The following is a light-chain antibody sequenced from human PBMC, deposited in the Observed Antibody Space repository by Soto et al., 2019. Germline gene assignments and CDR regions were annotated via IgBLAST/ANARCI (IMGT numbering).Light chain of an antibody. V-gene: IGLV1-51*01. CDR2: DND. Sequence: QSVLTQPPSVSGAPGQRVTISCTGSSSNIGAGFDVHWYHQIAGTAPKLLIYDNDKRPSGIPDRFSGSKSGTSATLDITGLQTGDEADYYCGTWDYTLSARFFGTGTKLTVL. CDR1: SSNIGAGFD. CDR3: GTWDYTLSARF. J-gene: IGLJ1*01.